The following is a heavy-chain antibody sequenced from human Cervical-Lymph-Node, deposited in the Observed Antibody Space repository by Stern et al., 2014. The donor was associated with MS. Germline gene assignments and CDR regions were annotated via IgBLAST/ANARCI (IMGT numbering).Heavy chain of an antibody. J-gene: IGHJ6*02. CDR3: AKEGAVLVKSYGLDV. Sequence: DQLVESGGGVVQPGKSLRLSCAAAGFSFSSHVMYWVRQAPGKGLEGVAVISYDGTNEYYADPVKGRFTISRDNSKNTLFLQMNSLRAEDTAVYYCAKEGAVLVKSYGLDVWGQGTTVTVS. CDR1: GFSFSSHV. V-gene: IGHV3-30*18. CDR2: ISYDGTNE. D-gene: IGHD2-21*01.